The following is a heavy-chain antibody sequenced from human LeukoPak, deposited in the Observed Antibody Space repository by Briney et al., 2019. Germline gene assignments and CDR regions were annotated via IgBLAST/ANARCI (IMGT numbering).Heavy chain of an antibody. V-gene: IGHV3-21*04. D-gene: IGHD3-10*01. J-gene: IGHJ4*02. CDR3: AKRGNYYGSGSYYQYYFDY. CDR2: ISSSSSYI. Sequence: PGGSLRLSCAASGFTFSSYSMNWVRQAPGKGLEWVSSISSSSSYIYYADSVKGRFTISRDNSKNTLYLQMNSLRAEDTAVYYCAKRGNYYGSGSYYQYYFDYWGQGTLVTVSS. CDR1: GFTFSSYS.